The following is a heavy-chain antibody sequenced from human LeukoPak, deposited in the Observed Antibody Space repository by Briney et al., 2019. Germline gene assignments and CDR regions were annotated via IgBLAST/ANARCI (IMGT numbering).Heavy chain of an antibody. Sequence: GGSLRLSCAASGFTFSSYSMNWVRQAPGKGLEWVSYISSRSSTIYYADSVKGRFTISRDNAKNSLHLQMNSLRAEDTAVYYCATGSGGSEDAFDIWGQGTMVTVSS. V-gene: IGHV3-48*01. CDR3: ATGSGGSEDAFDI. J-gene: IGHJ3*02. CDR2: ISSRSSTI. CDR1: GFTFSSYS. D-gene: IGHD3-10*01.